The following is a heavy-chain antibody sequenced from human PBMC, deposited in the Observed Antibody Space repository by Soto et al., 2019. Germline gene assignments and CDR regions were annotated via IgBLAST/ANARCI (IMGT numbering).Heavy chain of an antibody. CDR2: IYPGDSDT. CDR1: GNSFTSYW. V-gene: IGHV5-51*01. CDR3: ARRYTSGWFYAFDI. D-gene: IGHD6-19*01. Sequence: XYSLKLSCQCSGNSFTSYWVGLVRRMPGKGLEWMGIIYPGDSDTRYSPSFQGQVTISADKSISTAYLQWSSLKASDTAMYYCARRYTSGWFYAFDIWGQGTMVTVPS. J-gene: IGHJ3*02.